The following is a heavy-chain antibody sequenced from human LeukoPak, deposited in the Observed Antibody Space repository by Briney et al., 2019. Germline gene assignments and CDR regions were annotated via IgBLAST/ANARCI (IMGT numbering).Heavy chain of an antibody. CDR1: GGSISSYY. CDR3: ARGGGSWYYWGRGTFDY. V-gene: IGHV4-59*12. D-gene: IGHD6-13*01. Sequence: SETLSLTCTVSGGSISSYYWSWIRQPPGKGLEWIGYIYYSGSTNYNPSLKSRVTISVDTSKNQFSLKLSSVTAADTAVYYCARGGGSWYYWGRGTFDYWGQGTLVTVSS. CDR2: IYYSGST. J-gene: IGHJ4*02.